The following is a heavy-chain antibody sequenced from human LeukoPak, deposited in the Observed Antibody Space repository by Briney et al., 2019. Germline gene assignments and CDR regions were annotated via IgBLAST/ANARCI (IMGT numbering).Heavy chain of an antibody. V-gene: IGHV1-24*01. Sequence: ASVKVSCKVSGYTLTELSMHWVRQAPGKGLEWMGGFDPEDGETIYAQKFQGRVTMTEDTSTDTAYMELSSLRSEDTAVYYCATDRASGAYFDYWGQGTLVTVSS. D-gene: IGHD6-13*01. CDR3: ATDRASGAYFDY. J-gene: IGHJ4*02. CDR1: GYTLTELS. CDR2: FDPEDGET.